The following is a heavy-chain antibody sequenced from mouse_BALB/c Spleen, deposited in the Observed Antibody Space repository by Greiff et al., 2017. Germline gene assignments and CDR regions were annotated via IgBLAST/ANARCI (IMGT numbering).Heavy chain of an antibody. CDR1: GFTFSSYT. CDR3: ARYEYRGWYFDV. V-gene: IGHV5-9*03. Sequence: EVKLVESGGGLVKPGGSLKLSCAASGFTFSSYTMSWVRQTPEKRLEWVATISSGGGNTYYPDSVKGRFTISRDNAKNNLYLQMSSLRSEDTALYYCARYEYRGWYFDVWGAGTTVTVSS. CDR2: ISSGGGNT. J-gene: IGHJ1*01. D-gene: IGHD2-10*02.